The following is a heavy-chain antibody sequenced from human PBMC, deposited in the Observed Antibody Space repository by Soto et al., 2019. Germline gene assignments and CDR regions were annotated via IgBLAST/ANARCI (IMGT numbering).Heavy chain of an antibody. CDR1: GFTFSSHA. V-gene: IGHV3-30-3*01. Sequence: QVQLVESGGGVVQPGRSLRLSCAVSGFTFSSHAMHWVRQAPGKGLEWVALIYSDGNNKYYADSVKGRFTTSRDNSKNTMYLQMNSLRVEDTAVYYCARDDGGGSDCDLGYWGQGALVTVSS. J-gene: IGHJ4*02. D-gene: IGHD1-26*01. CDR2: IYSDGNNK. CDR3: ARDDGGGSDCDLGY.